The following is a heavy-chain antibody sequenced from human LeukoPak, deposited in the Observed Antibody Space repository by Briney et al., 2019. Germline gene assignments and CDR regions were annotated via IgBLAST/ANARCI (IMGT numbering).Heavy chain of an antibody. V-gene: IGHV1-2*02. CDR3: ARANFLYCSSSTCLFDY. CDR2: INPNDGDT. D-gene: IGHD2-2*01. CDR1: GYTFTDYY. J-gene: IGHJ4*02. Sequence: ASVKVSCKASGYTFTDYYVHWVRQAPGQGLEWMGWINPNDGDTNYAQKFQGRVTMTRDTSISTAHMEVNRLRSDDTAVYYCARANFLYCSSSTCLFDYWGQGTLVTVSS.